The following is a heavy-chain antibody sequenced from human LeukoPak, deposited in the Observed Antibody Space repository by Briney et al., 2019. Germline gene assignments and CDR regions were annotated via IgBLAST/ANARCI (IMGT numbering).Heavy chain of an antibody. D-gene: IGHD6-13*01. CDR2: IYSSSIT. V-gene: IGHV3-53*04. Sequence: GGSLRLSCAASGFTVSSDYMSWVRQAPGKGLEWVSVIYSSSITSYADSVKGRFTISRHNSKNTLYLQMNSLRADDTAMYYCARVGFTSSWSNFDYWGQGTLVTVSS. J-gene: IGHJ4*02. CDR3: ARVGFTSSWSNFDY. CDR1: GFTVSSDY.